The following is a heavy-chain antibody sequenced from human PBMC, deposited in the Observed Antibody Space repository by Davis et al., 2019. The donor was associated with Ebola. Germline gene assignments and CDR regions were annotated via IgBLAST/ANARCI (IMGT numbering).Heavy chain of an antibody. J-gene: IGHJ4*02. CDR1: GYTFTSYA. Sequence: ASVTVSCKASGYTFTSYAMHWVRQAPGHRLEWMGCINAGNGNTKYSQKFQGRVTITRHTSASTAYMELSSLRSEDTAVYYCARSGVPAAEFDYWGQGTLVTVSS. CDR2: INAGNGNT. CDR3: ARSGVPAAEFDY. D-gene: IGHD2-2*01. V-gene: IGHV1-3*01.